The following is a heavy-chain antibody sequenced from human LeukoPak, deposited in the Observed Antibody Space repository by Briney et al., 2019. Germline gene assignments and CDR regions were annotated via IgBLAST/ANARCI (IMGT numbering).Heavy chain of an antibody. D-gene: IGHD1-14*01. CDR1: GFTFSNYA. J-gene: IGHJ4*02. CDR2: ISGSSGNT. CDR3: AKPAKTDYADY. Sequence: GGSLRLSCAASGFTFSNYAMNWVRQAPGKGLEWVSAISGSSGNTYYADSVKGRFTISRDNSKNTLYLQMNSLGAEDTALYYCAKPAKTDYADYWGQGTLVTVSS. V-gene: IGHV3-23*01.